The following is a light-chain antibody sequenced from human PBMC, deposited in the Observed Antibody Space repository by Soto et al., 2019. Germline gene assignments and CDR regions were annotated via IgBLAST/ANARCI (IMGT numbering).Light chain of an antibody. V-gene: IGKV3-11*01. CDR1: QDVGKF. Sequence: VLTQSPDTLSLSPGERATLSCRASQDVGKFLVWYHQKPGLSPSLVIYEASKRATDIPDRSSGSGSGTAFTPTINRLEPEDVGFYYCQQRNSWPLTYGGGTKVELK. CDR2: EAS. J-gene: IGKJ4*01. CDR3: QQRNSWPLT.